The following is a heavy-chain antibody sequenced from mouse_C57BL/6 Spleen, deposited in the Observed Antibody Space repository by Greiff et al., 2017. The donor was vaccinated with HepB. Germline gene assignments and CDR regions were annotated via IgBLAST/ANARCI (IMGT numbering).Heavy chain of an antibody. CDR3: ARSYSLAGYYFDY. CDR1: GFNIKDDY. D-gene: IGHD2-10*01. J-gene: IGHJ2*01. Sequence: VQLQQSGAELVRPGASVKLSCTASGFNIKDDYMHWVKQRPEQGLEWIGWIDPENGDTEYASKFQGKATITADTSSNTAYLQLSSLTSEDTAVYYCARSYSLAGYYFDYWGQGTTLTVSS. V-gene: IGHV14-4*01. CDR2: IDPENGDT.